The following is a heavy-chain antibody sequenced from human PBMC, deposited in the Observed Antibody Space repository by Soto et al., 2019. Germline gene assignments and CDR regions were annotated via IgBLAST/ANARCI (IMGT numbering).Heavy chain of an antibody. Sequence: QVQLVESGGGVVQPGRSLRLSCAASGFTFSSYGMHWVRQAPGKGLEWVAVISYDGSNKYYADSVKGRFTISRDNSKNTLYLQMNSLRAEDTAVEYCAGTPWLGDYYYYGMDVWGQGTTVTVSS. J-gene: IGHJ6*02. CDR1: GFTFSSYG. CDR2: ISYDGSNK. CDR3: AGTPWLGDYYYYGMDV. D-gene: IGHD6-19*01. V-gene: IGHV3-30*03.